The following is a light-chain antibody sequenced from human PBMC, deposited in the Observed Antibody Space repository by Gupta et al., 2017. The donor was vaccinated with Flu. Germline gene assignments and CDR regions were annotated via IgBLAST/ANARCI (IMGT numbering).Light chain of an antibody. CDR1: QSLMDSKGDTY. CDR2: LGS. CDR3: RQERQNPAT. J-gene: IGKJ4*01. V-gene: IGKV2-28*01. Sequence: DIVMTQSPLSLPVTPGEPASISCRSSQSLMDSKGDTYLDSYVQKPGQPPHLLIYLGSTRAAAVPDTLSGSGSGTDFTLKIIRVVAEDVGIYYCRQERQNPATFGGGTKVEIK.